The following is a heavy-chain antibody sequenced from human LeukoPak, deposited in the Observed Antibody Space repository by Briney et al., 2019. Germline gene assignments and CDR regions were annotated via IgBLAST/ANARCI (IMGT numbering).Heavy chain of an antibody. CDR3: ARVLYTEPVVPAAISLDV. J-gene: IGHJ6*04. Sequence: GASVKVSCKASGYTFTSYGISWVRQAPGQGLEWMGWISAYNGNTNYAQKLQGRVTMTTDTSTSTAYMELRSLRSDDTAVYYCARVLYTEPVVPAAISLDVWGKGTTVTVSS. CDR1: GYTFTSYG. D-gene: IGHD2-2*01. V-gene: IGHV1-18*01. CDR2: ISAYNGNT.